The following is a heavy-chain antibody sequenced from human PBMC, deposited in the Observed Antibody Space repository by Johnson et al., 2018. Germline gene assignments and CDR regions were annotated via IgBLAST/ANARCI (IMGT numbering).Heavy chain of an antibody. Sequence: QVQLVQSGGGVVQPGRSLRLSCVASGFSFSIYAVHWVRQAPGKGLEWVAFISYDGSQKNYVDSVKGRFSISRDNAKNTLYLQMNSLRPEDTAVYYCVGDGWGRPEYLPYWGQGTLVTVSS. D-gene: IGHD7-27*01. J-gene: IGHJ1*01. V-gene: IGHV3-30*14. CDR1: GFSFSIYA. CDR2: ISYDGSQK. CDR3: VGDGWGRPEYLPY.